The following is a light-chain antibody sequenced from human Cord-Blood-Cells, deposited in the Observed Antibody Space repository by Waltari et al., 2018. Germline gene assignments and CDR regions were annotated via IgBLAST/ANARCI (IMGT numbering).Light chain of an antibody. J-gene: IGLJ1*01. CDR2: EVS. V-gene: IGLV2-14*01. CDR3: SSYTSSSTDV. Sequence: QSALTQPASVSGSPGQSITISCTGTSSDVGGYNYVSWYQQHPGKAPKLMIYEVSNRPSGVCNRFSGSKSGNTASLTISGLQAEDEADYYCSSYTSSSTDVFGTGTKVTVL. CDR1: SSDVGGYNY.